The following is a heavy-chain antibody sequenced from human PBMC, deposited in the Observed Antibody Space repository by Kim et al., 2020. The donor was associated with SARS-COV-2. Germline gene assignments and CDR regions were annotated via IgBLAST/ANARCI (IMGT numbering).Heavy chain of an antibody. J-gene: IGHJ5*02. V-gene: IGHV4-39*01. D-gene: IGHD3-22*01. CDR3: ARHPIVVVTKGWFDP. Sequence: PSLKSRVTISVDTSKNQFSLKLSSVTAADTAVYYCARHPIVVVTKGWFDPWGQGTLVTVSS.